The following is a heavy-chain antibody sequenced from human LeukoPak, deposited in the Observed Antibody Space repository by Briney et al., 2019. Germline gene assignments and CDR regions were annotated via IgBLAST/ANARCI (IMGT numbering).Heavy chain of an antibody. Sequence: PGGSLRLSCAASGFTFSSYAMSWVRRAPGKGLEWVSAISGNGGSTYYADSVQGRFTISRDNSKNTLFLQMNSLRGEDTAVYYCAKGGGSTTFFPDSLFDYWGQGTLVSVSS. V-gene: IGHV3-23*01. D-gene: IGHD2-2*01. J-gene: IGHJ4*02. CDR2: ISGNGGST. CDR3: AKGGGSTTFFPDSLFDY. CDR1: GFTFSSYA.